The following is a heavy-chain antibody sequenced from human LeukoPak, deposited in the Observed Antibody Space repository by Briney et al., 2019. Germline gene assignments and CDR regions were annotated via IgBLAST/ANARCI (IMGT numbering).Heavy chain of an antibody. J-gene: IGHJ4*02. V-gene: IGHV3-23*01. CDR2: ISGSGDST. CDR1: GFTVSSNS. CDR3: ARRSGIAVAGAFDY. D-gene: IGHD6-19*01. Sequence: GGSLRLSCTVSGFTVSSNSWSWVRQAPGKGLEWVSGISGSGDSTYYADSVKGRFTISRDNSKNTLYLQMNSLRAEDTAVYYCARRSGIAVAGAFDYWGQGTLVTVSS.